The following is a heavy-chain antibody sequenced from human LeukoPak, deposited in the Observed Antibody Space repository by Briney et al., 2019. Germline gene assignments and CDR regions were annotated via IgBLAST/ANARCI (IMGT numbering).Heavy chain of an antibody. CDR2: IRYDGSNK. CDR3: AKTKPVPAAGYYYYYMDV. CDR1: GFTFSSDG. V-gene: IGHV3-30*02. J-gene: IGHJ6*03. Sequence: GGSLRLSCAASGFTFSSDGMHWVRQAPGKGLEWVAFIRYDGSNKYYADSVKGRFTISRDNSKNTLYLQMNSLRAEDTAVYYCAKTKPVPAAGYYYYYMDVWGKGTTVTVSS. D-gene: IGHD2-2*01.